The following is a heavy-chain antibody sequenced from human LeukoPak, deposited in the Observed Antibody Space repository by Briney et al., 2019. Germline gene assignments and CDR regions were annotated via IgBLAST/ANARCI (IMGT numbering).Heavy chain of an antibody. V-gene: IGHV3-23*01. D-gene: IGHD2-2*01. J-gene: IGHJ4*02. CDR3: AKDEFHCSSISCYENSDY. CDR2: ISDTGGST. Sequence: GGSLRLSCAAAGFTFSSYPMSWVRQAPGKGLEWASAISDTGGSTYYADSVKGRFTISRDNSKNTLYLQMSSLRAEDTAVYYCAKDEFHCSSISCYENSDYWGQGTLVTVSS. CDR1: GFTFSSYP.